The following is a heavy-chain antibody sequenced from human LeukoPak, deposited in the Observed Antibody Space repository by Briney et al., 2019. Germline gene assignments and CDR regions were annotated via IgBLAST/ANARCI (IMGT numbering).Heavy chain of an antibody. D-gene: IGHD6-13*01. J-gene: IGHJ4*02. CDR2: IKQDGSEK. CDR1: GFTFSSYW. V-gene: IGHV3-7*04. Sequence: PGGSLRLSCAASGFTFSSYWMSWVRQAPGKGLEWVANIKQDGSEKYYVDSVKGRFTISRDNAKNSLYLQMNSLRAEDTAVYYCAKDPGGIAAAGLFDYWGQGTLVTVSS. CDR3: AKDPGGIAAAGLFDY.